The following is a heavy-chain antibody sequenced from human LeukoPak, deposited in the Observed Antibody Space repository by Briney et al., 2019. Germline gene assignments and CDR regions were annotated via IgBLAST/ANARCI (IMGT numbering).Heavy chain of an antibody. Sequence: PSETLSLTCTVSGYSISSGYYWSWIRQPAGKGLGWIGRIYTSGSTNYNPSLKSRVTISVDTSKNQFSLKLSSVTAADTAVYYCAREGPVYDFWSGYHTDYWGQGTLVTVSS. CDR3: AREGPVYDFWSGYHTDY. J-gene: IGHJ4*02. V-gene: IGHV4-61*02. D-gene: IGHD3-3*01. CDR2: IYTSGST. CDR1: GYSISSGYY.